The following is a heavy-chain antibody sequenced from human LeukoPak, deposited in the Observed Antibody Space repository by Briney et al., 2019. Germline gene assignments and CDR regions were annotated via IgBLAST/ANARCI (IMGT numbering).Heavy chain of an antibody. J-gene: IGHJ6*02. CDR2: IYYSGST. CDR3: ASYIAAAYGMDV. D-gene: IGHD6-13*01. V-gene: IGHV4-39*01. CDR1: GGSISSSSYY. Sequence: SETLSLTCTVSGGSISSSSYYWGWIRQPPGKGLEWIGSIYYSGSTYYNPSLRSRVTISVDKSKNQFSLKLSSVTAADTAVYYCASYIAAAYGMDVWGQGTTVSVSS.